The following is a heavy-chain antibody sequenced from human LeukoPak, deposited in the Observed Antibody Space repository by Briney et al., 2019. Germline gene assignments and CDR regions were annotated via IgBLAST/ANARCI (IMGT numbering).Heavy chain of an antibody. CDR3: ASLREREHSSSWYYYYYMDV. CDR1: GGSISSGSYY. J-gene: IGHJ6*03. CDR2: IYTSGST. V-gene: IGHV4-61*02. D-gene: IGHD6-13*01. Sequence: SETLSLTCTVSGGSISSGSYYWSWIRQPAGKGLEWIGRIYTSGSTNYNPSLKSRVTISVDTSKNQFSLKLSSVTAADTAVYYCASLREREHSSSWYYYYYMDVWGKGTTVTVSS.